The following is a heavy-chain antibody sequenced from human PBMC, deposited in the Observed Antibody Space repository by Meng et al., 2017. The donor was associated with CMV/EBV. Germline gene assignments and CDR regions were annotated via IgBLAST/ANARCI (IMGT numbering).Heavy chain of an antibody. Sequence: QVQLAQSGAEVEKPGSSVKVSCVASGGTFSSYAISLVRQAPGQGLELMGGIIPIFGTANYAQKFQGIVTITADYSTSTAYMELSSLRSEDTAVYYCARGSGAGTTWSYFDYWGQGTLVTVSS. CDR2: IIPIFGTA. V-gene: IGHV1-69*12. CDR3: ARGSGAGTTWSYFDY. J-gene: IGHJ4*02. D-gene: IGHD1-7*01. CDR1: GGTFSSYA.